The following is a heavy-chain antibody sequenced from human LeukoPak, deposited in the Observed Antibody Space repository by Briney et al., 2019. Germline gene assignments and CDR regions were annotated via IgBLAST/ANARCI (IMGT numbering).Heavy chain of an antibody. J-gene: IGHJ4*02. CDR3: VKITSVTGGDC. CDR1: GFTFSAYA. V-gene: IGHV3-64D*09. CDR2: ISNNGGSS. D-gene: IGHD1-1*01. Sequence: GGSLRLSCSASGFTFSAYAMYWVRQAPGKGLEYVSGISNNGGSSFYADPVKGRFTISRDNSKNTLYLQMGSLRAEDTAVYYCVKITSVTGGDCWGQGARLTVSS.